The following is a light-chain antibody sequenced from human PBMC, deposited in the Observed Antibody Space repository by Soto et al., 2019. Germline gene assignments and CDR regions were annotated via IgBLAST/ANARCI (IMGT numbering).Light chain of an antibody. J-gene: IGLJ2*01. V-gene: IGLV2-14*01. CDR3: SSYTSSSTLGV. CDR1: SSDVGGYNY. CDR2: DVN. Sequence: QSALTQPASVSGSPGQSITISCTGTSSDVGGYNYVSWYQQHPGKAPKLMIYDVNNRPSGVSNRFSGSKSGTTASLTISGLQAEDEDEYYCSSYTSSSTLGVFGGGTKLTVL.